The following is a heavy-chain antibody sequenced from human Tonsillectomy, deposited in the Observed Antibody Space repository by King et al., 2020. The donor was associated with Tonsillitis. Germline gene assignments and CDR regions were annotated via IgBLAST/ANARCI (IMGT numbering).Heavy chain of an antibody. CDR3: ARGSEEVPNWFDP. J-gene: IGHJ5*02. CDR1: GGSINGHS. V-gene: IGHV4-30-4*07. Sequence: QLQESGPGLVKPSQTLSLTCVVSGGSINGHSWTWIRQSPGRGLEWIGYIYYIGSTYYNPSLKSRVTISLDTSKNQFSLKMNSVTAADTAVYYCARGSEEVPNWFDPWGQGILVTVSS. CDR2: IYYIGST. D-gene: IGHD1-14*01.